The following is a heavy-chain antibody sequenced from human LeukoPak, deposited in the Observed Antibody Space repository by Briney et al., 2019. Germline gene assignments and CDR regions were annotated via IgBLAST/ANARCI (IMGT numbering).Heavy chain of an antibody. D-gene: IGHD2-2*01. CDR2: ISSSSGYI. CDR1: GFAFSRYS. Sequence: GGSLRLSCAASGFAFSRYSMNWVRQAPGKGLEWVSSISSSSGYIYNADSVKGRFTISRDNAKNSLYLQMNSLRAEDTAVYYCAREIVSSTCFDYWGQGALVTVSS. J-gene: IGHJ4*02. CDR3: AREIVSSTCFDY. V-gene: IGHV3-21*01.